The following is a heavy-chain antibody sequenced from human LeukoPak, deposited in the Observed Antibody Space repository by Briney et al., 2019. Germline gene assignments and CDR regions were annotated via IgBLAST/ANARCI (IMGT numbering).Heavy chain of an antibody. V-gene: IGHV3-74*01. CDR3: ARATYDILTGYYDAFDI. J-gene: IGHJ3*02. CDR2: INSDGSST. CDR1: GFTSSSYW. Sequence: GGSLRLSCAASGFTSSSYWMHWVRQAPGKGLVWVSRINSDGSSTSYADSVKGRFTISRDNAKNTLYLQMNSLRAEDTAVYYCARATYDILTGYYDAFDIWGQGTMVTVSS. D-gene: IGHD3-9*01.